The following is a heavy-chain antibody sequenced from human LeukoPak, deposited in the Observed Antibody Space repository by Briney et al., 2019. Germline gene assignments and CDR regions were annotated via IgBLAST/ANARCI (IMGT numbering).Heavy chain of an antibody. CDR2: ISSSSSYI. V-gene: IGHV3-21*01. CDR3: ARGGGYCSSTSCYGDSYFDY. D-gene: IGHD2-2*01. CDR1: GFTLSSYS. J-gene: IGHJ4*02. Sequence: PGGSLRLSCAAAGFTLSSYSMNWVRQAPGKGLEWVSSISSSSSYIYFADSVNGRFTISRDNAKISLYLQMNSLRAEDTAVYYCARGGGYCSSTSCYGDSYFDYWGQGTLVTVSS.